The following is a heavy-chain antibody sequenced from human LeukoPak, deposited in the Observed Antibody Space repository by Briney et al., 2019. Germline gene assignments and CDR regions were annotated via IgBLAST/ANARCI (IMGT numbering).Heavy chain of an antibody. D-gene: IGHD2-21*01. V-gene: IGHV3-23*01. CDR1: GFTFSSHA. Sequence: GGSLRLSCVGSGFTFSSHAMSWVRQAPEKGLEWVSGIYESGQTTHYADSVKGRFSISRDNSKNTLYPQMDSLRGEDTAIYYCAKDYRIGYSDHFDYWGQGALVTVSS. CDR2: IYESGQTT. J-gene: IGHJ4*02. CDR3: AKDYRIGYSDHFDY.